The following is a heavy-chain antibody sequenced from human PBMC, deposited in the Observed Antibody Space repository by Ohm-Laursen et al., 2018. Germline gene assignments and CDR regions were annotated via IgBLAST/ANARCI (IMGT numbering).Heavy chain of an antibody. CDR1: GFTFSSYW. V-gene: IGHV3-7*01. J-gene: IGHJ4*02. CDR2: ISQDASEK. CDR3: ARDRVNYGSGPRFDY. D-gene: IGHD3-10*01. Sequence: SLRLSCAASGFTFSSYWMGWVRQAPGKGLEWVADISQDASEKQYVDSVRGRFTISRDNAKNSLYLQMNSLRAEDTAVYYCARDRVNYGSGPRFDYWGQGTLVTVSS.